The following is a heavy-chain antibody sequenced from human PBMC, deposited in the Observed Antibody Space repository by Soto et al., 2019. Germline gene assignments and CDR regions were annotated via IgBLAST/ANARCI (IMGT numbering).Heavy chain of an antibody. V-gene: IGHV3-23*01. D-gene: IGHD3-22*01. CDR2: ISGSGGST. CDR3: AKSRDTMIVVLIDY. CDR1: GFTFSSYA. J-gene: IGHJ4*02. Sequence: TGGSLRLSCAASGFTFSSYAMSWVRQAPGKGLEWVSAISGSGGSTYYADSVKGRFTISRDNSKNTLYLQMNSLRAEDTAVYYCAKSRDTMIVVLIDYWGQGTLVTVSS.